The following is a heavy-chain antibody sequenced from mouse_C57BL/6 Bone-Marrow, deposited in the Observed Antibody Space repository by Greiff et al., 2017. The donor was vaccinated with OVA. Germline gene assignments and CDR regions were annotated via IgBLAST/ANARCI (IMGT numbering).Heavy chain of an antibody. V-gene: IGHV5-6*02. CDR3: AREALLPFAY. D-gene: IGHD1-2*01. Sequence: DVKLVESGGDLVKPGGSLKLSCAASGFTFSSYGMSWVRQTPDKRLEWVATISSGGSYTYYPDSVKGRFTISRDNAKTTLYLQLSSLKSEDTAMYYCAREALLPFAYWGQGTLVTVSA. J-gene: IGHJ3*01. CDR2: ISSGGSYT. CDR1: GFTFSSYG.